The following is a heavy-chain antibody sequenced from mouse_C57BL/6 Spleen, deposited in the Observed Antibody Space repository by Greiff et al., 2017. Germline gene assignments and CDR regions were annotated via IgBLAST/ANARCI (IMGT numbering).Heavy chain of an antibody. CDR2: IDPANGNT. CDR3: AIPYYYGKKNFDY. D-gene: IGHD1-1*01. Sequence: VQLQQSVAELVRPGASVKLSCTASGFNIKNTYMPWVKQRPEQGLEWIGRIDPANGNTNYAPKFQGKATITADTSSNTAYLQLSSLTSEDTAIYYCAIPYYYGKKNFDYWGQGTTLTVSS. CDR1: GFNIKNTY. J-gene: IGHJ2*01. V-gene: IGHV14-3*01.